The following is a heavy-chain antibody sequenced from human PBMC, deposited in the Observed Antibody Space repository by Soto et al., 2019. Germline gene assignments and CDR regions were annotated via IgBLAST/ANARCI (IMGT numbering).Heavy chain of an antibody. Sequence: EVQLLESGGDLIQPGGSLRLSCAASGFTFNIYAMTWVRQAPGKGLEWVSAISRYGDFTYYADSVEGRFTISRDNSKNTLYLQMNSLRAEDTAVYYFAKDRYLDHDSRGYLFDNWGQGTLVTVSS. CDR2: ISRYGDFT. D-gene: IGHD3-22*01. J-gene: IGHJ4*02. CDR3: AKDRYLDHDSRGYLFDN. CDR1: GFTFNIYA. V-gene: IGHV3-23*01.